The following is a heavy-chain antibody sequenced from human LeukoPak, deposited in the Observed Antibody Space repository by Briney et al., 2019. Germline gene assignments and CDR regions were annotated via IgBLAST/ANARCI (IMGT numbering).Heavy chain of an antibody. D-gene: IGHD2-2*01. CDR2: ISPDGSDK. J-gene: IGHJ4*02. V-gene: IGHV3-7*01. CDR3: SGRDSSRNPWAY. CDR1: GFTFSNFW. Sequence: GGSLRLSCAASGFTFSNFWMNWVRQAPGRGLEWVASISPDGSDKFYVDSVKGRFTISRDNAKNSVYLQMNSLTTEDTAVYYCSGRDSSRNPWAYWGQGTLVSVSS.